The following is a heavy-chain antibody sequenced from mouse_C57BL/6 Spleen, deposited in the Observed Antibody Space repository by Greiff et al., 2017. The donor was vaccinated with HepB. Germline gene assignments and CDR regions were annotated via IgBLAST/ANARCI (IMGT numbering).Heavy chain of an antibody. CDR3: ARSYDEGMDY. CDR1: GYAFSSSW. V-gene: IGHV1-82*01. J-gene: IGHJ4*01. D-gene: IGHD1-1*01. CDR2: IYPGVGDT. Sequence: QVQLQQSGPELVKPGASVKISCKASGYAFSSSWRNWVKQRPGRGLEWIGRIYPGVGDTNYNGKFKGKATLTADKSSSTAYMQLSSLTSEDSAVYFCARSYDEGMDYWGQGTSVTVSS.